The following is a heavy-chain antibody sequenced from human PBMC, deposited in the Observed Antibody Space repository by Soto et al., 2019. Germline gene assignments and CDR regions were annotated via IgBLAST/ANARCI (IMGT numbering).Heavy chain of an antibody. Sequence: EVQLVESGGGLVKPGGSLRLSCEASGFTFSDYSMNWVRQAPGMGLEWVSSITGSSSYIYYADSVKGRFTISRDNAKNSLYLQMNSLRAPDTAVYYCARDRKYNWNYDWFDPWGQGTLVTVSS. CDR2: ITGSSSYI. CDR3: ARDRKYNWNYDWFDP. D-gene: IGHD1-7*01. CDR1: GFTFSDYS. V-gene: IGHV3-21*01. J-gene: IGHJ5*02.